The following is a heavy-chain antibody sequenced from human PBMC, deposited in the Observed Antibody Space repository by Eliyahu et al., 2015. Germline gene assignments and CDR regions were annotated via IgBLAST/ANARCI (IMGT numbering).Heavy chain of an antibody. D-gene: IGHD6-19*01. J-gene: IGHJ4*02. V-gene: IGHV3-48*02. CDR3: ARGSYTSGLYPDY. CDR1: GFXFSIYS. CDR2: ITSSSSSI. Sequence: EVQLVESGGGLVQPGGSLRLSCAASGFXFSIYSMNWVRQAPGKGLEWXXXVSYITSSSSSIYYADSVRGRFTVSRDNAQSSLYLQMNSLRDEDTAVYYCARGSYTSGLYPDYWGQGTLVTVSS.